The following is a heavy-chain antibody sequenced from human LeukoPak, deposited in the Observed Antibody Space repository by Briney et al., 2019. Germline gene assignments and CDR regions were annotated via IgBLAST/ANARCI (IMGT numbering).Heavy chain of an antibody. V-gene: IGHV3-23*01. CDR1: GFTFTTYW. CDR3: AKDSMVRGVHLFDY. J-gene: IGHJ4*02. CDR2: ISGSGGST. D-gene: IGHD3-10*01. Sequence: GGSLRLSCAASGFTFTTYWMAWVRQAPGKGLEWVSAISGSGGSTYYADSVKGRFTISRDNSKNTLYLQMNSLRAEDTAVYYCAKDSMVRGVHLFDYWGQGTLVTVSS.